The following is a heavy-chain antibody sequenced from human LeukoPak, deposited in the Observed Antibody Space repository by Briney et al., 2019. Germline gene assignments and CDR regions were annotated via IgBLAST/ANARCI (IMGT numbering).Heavy chain of an antibody. D-gene: IGHD3-22*01. Sequence: GGSLRLSCAASGFTVSSNYMSWVRQAPGKGLEWVSVIYSGGSTYYADSVKGRFTISRDNSKNTLYLQMNSLRAEDTAVYYCARECYDSSGYGAFDIWGQGTMVTVSS. CDR2: IYSGGST. J-gene: IGHJ3*02. CDR3: ARECYDSSGYGAFDI. CDR1: GFTVSSNY. V-gene: IGHV3-66*01.